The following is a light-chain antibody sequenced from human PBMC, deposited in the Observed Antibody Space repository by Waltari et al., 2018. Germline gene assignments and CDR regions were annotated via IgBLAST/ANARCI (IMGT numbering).Light chain of an antibody. V-gene: IGLV1-47*01. CDR3: AAWDDSLSGPRV. CDR1: SSNTGSIY. Sequence: QSVLTQSPSASGSPGQRVTISCSGTSSNTGSIYVSWSQQLPGTAPKLLIYRNNPRPSGVPDRFSGSKSGTSASLAISGLRSEDEADYYCAAWDDSLSGPRVFGGGTKLTVL. CDR2: RNN. J-gene: IGLJ3*02.